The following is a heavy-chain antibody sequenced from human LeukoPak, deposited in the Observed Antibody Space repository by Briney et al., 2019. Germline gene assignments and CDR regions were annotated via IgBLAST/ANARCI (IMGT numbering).Heavy chain of an antibody. CDR1: GGSISSGDYY. CDR3: ARNMAVAGTTGWFDP. CDR2: IYHSENT. D-gene: IGHD6-19*01. V-gene: IGHV4-30-2*01. Sequence: SETLSLTCTVSGGSISSGDYYWSWIRQPPGKGLEWIGYIYHSENTYYNPSLKSRVTISVDRSRNQFSLKVNSVTAADTAVYYCARNMAVAGTTGWFDPWGQGTLVTVSS. J-gene: IGHJ5*02.